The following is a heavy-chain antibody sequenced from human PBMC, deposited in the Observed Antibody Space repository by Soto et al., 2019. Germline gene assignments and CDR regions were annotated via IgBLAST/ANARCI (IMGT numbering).Heavy chain of an antibody. CDR3: AREPVPVDYGMDV. D-gene: IGHD2-15*01. J-gene: IGHJ6*02. Sequence: EVRLVESGGGLVQPGGSLRLSCAASGFTFSSYWMHWVRQAPGKGLVWVSRINNDGSGTHYADSVKGRFTIPRDNAKNTLYLQMNSLTADDTAVYYCAREPVPVDYGMDVWGQGTTVTVSS. CDR2: INNDGSGT. V-gene: IGHV3-74*01. CDR1: GFTFSSYW.